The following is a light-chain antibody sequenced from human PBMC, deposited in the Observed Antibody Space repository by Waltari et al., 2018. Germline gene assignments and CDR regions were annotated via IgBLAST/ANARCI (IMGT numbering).Light chain of an antibody. J-gene: IGLJ1*01. V-gene: IGLV2-23*02. CDR2: EVI. CDR1: SSDVGNSDL. Sequence: QSALTQPASVSGTPGQSITISCTGTSSDVGNSDLVSWDQQHQGKAPKLLVCEVIKRPSGVSSLFSGSKSGNTASLTISGLQAEDEADYYCCSYAGLGTYVFGSGTKVTVL. CDR3: CSYAGLGTYV.